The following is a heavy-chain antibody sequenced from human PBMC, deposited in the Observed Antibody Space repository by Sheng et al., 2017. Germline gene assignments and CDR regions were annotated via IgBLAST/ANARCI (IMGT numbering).Heavy chain of an antibody. CDR1: GFAFATYD. Sequence: QVQLVESGGGVVQPGRSLRLSCTVSGFAFATYDMNWVRQAPGKGLEWVAFISFEGSKKYHADSVKGRLTISRDNSKNTLYLQMSSVRPEDTAVYYCARGSSWYPFDYWGQGALVTVSS. CDR3: ARGSSWYPFDY. D-gene: IGHD6-13*01. V-gene: IGHV3-30*04. J-gene: IGHJ4*02. CDR2: ISFEGSKK.